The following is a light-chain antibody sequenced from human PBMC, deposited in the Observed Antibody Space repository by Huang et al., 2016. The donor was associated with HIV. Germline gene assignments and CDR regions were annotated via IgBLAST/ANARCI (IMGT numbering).Light chain of an antibody. J-gene: IGKJ1*01. Sequence: DIQMTQSPSSLSAFVGDRVTITCRASESIGTYLNWYQQKPGKAPNLLIYATSTLQSGVPSRFSGSGSGTDFTLTISSLQPEDFATYYCQQGYNTPLTFGPWTFGPGTKVEIK. CDR2: ATS. V-gene: IGKV1-39*01. CDR1: ESIGTY. CDR3: QQGYNTPLTFGPWT.